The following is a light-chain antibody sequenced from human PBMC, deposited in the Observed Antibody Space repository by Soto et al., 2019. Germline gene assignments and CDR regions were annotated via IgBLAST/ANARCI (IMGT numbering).Light chain of an antibody. CDR1: QAFSSVS. V-gene: IGKV3-20*01. J-gene: IGKJ3*01. Sequence: EIVLTQSPGTLSLSPGETATLSCTASQAFSSVSLAWYQQKPGQSPRLLIYETSSRATGIPDRFSGSGSGTDFALTISRLEPFDFAVYYCLYDGSLPHFTFGRGTRVDIE. CDR3: LYDGSLPHFT. CDR2: ETS.